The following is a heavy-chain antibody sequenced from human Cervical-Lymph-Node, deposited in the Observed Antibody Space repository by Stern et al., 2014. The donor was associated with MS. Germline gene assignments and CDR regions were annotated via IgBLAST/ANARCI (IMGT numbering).Heavy chain of an antibody. D-gene: IGHD3-10*01. J-gene: IGHJ4*02. CDR3: ASTYNYGLGGDYFEY. CDR2: INTNIGNP. V-gene: IGHV7-4-1*02. Sequence: QVQLVQSGSELKKPGASVKVSCKASGHTFTNYAINWVRQAPGQGLEWMGWINTNIGNPTYAQGFTGRFVFSLDTSVSTTYLQITNLKSEDTAVYYCASTYNYGLGGDYFEYWGQGTLVTVSS. CDR1: GHTFTNYA.